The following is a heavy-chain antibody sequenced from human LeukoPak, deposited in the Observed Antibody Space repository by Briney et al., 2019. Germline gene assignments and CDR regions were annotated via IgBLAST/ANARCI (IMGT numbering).Heavy chain of an antibody. J-gene: IGHJ4*02. Sequence: PGGSLRLSCAASGSTFSSYWMSWVRQAPGKGLEWVANIKQDGSEKYYVDSVKGRFTISRDNAKNSLYLQMNSLRAEDTAVYYCARSYDFWSGLDYWGQGTLVTVSS. CDR1: GSTFSSYW. D-gene: IGHD3-3*01. V-gene: IGHV3-7*01. CDR2: IKQDGSEK. CDR3: ARSYDFWSGLDY.